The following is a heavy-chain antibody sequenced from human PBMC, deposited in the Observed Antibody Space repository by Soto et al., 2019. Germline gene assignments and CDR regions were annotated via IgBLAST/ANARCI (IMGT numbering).Heavy chain of an antibody. CDR1: GGTFSSYA. D-gene: IGHD3-22*01. V-gene: IGHV1-69*01. Sequence: QVQLVQSGAEVKKPGSSVKGSCKASGGTFSSYAISWVRQAPGQGLEWMGGIIPIFGTANYAQKFQGRVTITADESTSTAYMELSSLRSEDTAVYDCARAPPDSPGPIGYFDYWGQGTMVTVSS. CDR2: IIPIFGTA. CDR3: ARAPPDSPGPIGYFDY. J-gene: IGHJ4*02.